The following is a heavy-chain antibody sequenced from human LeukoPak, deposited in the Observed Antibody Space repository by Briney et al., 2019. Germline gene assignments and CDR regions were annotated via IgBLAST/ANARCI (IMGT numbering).Heavy chain of an antibody. CDR1: GGSISSSSYY. CDR3: ARDPEAVRYFDWPY. CDR2: IYYSGST. J-gene: IGHJ4*02. D-gene: IGHD3-9*01. Sequence: SETLSLTCTVSGGSISSSSYYWGWIRQPPGKGLEWIGSIYYSGSTYYNPSLKSRVTISVDTSKNQFSLKLSSVTAADTAVYYCARDPEAVRYFDWPYWGQGTLVTVSS. V-gene: IGHV4-39*07.